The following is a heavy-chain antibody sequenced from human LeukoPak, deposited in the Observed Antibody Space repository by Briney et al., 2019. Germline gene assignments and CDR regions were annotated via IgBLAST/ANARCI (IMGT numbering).Heavy chain of an antibody. Sequence: PSETLSLTCTVSGGSISSYYWSWIRQPPGKGLVWIGYIYNSGSTNHNPSLRSRVTISVDTSKNQFSLKLSSVTAADTAVYYCAKSWRPRRWPDSFDPWGQGTLVAVSS. CDR1: GGSISSYY. J-gene: IGHJ5*02. V-gene: IGHV4-59*01. CDR2: IYNSGST. CDR3: AKSWRPRRWPDSFDP. D-gene: IGHD5-24*01.